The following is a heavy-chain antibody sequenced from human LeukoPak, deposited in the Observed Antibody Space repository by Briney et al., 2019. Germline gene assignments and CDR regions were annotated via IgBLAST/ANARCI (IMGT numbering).Heavy chain of an antibody. Sequence: ASVKVSCKSSGYTFTGYYMHWVRQAPGQGLEWMGWINSNSGGTNYAQKFQVRVTMTRDTTISTAYMELSRLRSDDTAVYCCARAVNYCSSTSCYGQYYFDYWGQGTLVTVSS. CDR2: INSNSGGT. J-gene: IGHJ4*02. CDR1: GYTFTGYY. V-gene: IGHV1-2*02. CDR3: ARAVNYCSSTSCYGQYYFDY. D-gene: IGHD2-2*01.